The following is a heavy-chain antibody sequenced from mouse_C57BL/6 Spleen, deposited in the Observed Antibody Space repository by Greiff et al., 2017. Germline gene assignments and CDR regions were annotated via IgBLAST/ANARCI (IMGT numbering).Heavy chain of an antibody. D-gene: IGHD1-1*01. Sequence: QVQLQQPGAELVKPGASVKLSCKASGYTFTSYWMQWVKQRPGQGLEWIGEFDPSVSYTNYNQKFKGKATLTVDTSSSTAYMQLSSLTSEDSAVYYCARKGNYEGVAWFAYWGQGTLVTVSA. V-gene: IGHV1-50*01. CDR1: GYTFTSYW. J-gene: IGHJ3*01. CDR3: ARKGNYEGVAWFAY. CDR2: FDPSVSYT.